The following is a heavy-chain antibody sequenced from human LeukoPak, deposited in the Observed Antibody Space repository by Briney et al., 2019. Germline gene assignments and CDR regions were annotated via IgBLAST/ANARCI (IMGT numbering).Heavy chain of an antibody. V-gene: IGHV3-53*01. J-gene: IGHJ4*02. Sequence: HPGGSLRLPCAASGLTVSQSYMTWVRQAPGKGLEWVSVIYRDGRTGYADSVEGRFTISRDNSKNTVFLQMNSLRAEDTAVYYCARDEYYYTSGLDYWGQGTLVTVAS. CDR3: ARDEYYYTSGLDY. CDR1: GLTVSQSY. CDR2: IYRDGRT. D-gene: IGHD3-3*01.